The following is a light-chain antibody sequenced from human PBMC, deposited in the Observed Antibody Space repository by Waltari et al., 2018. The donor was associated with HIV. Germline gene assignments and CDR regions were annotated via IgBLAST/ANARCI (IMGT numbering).Light chain of an antibody. J-gene: IGLJ2*01. CDR1: TSDFGPFAS. CDR2: EVT. CDR3: STHTTNDTLI. Sequence: QSALTQPASVSGPPGQSVTLSCTGTTSDFGPFASVSWYQQHPGNVPKVFTYEVTRRPSGVPHRFSGSRSGNTASLTISGLQAEDEAFYYCSTHTTNDTLIFGGGTKLTVL. V-gene: IGLV2-14*03.